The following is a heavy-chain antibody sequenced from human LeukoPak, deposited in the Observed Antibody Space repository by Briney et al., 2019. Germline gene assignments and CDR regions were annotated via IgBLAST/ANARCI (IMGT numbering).Heavy chain of an antibody. CDR3: ARGTAGYHSSYFDY. V-gene: IGHV3-21*01. Sequence: GGSLRLSCAASGFTFSSYSMNWVRQAPGKGLEWVSSISSSSSYIYYADSVKGRFTISRDNAKNSLYLQMNSLRAEDTAVYYCARGTAGYHSSYFDYWGQGTLVTVSS. CDR1: GFTFSSYS. J-gene: IGHJ4*02. D-gene: IGHD3-16*02. CDR2: ISSSSSYI.